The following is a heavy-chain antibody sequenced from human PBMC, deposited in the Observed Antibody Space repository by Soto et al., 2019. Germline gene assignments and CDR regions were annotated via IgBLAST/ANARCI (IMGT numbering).Heavy chain of an antibody. CDR3: VKPPVITASYYYYDMDV. CDR1: GFTFSTYP. Sequence: VQLLESGGGLVQPGGSLRLSCAASGFTFSTYPMSWVRQAPGKGLEWVSGISGSGISTYYTDSVKGRFTISRDNSKNTVFLQMNSLRDEDTAVYYCVKPPVITASYYYYDMDVW. CDR2: ISGSGIST. J-gene: IGHJ6*03. D-gene: IGHD4-4*01. V-gene: IGHV3-23*01.